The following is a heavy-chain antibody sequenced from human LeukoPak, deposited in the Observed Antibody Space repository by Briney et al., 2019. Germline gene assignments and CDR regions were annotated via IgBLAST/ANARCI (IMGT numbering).Heavy chain of an antibody. CDR3: AREDHSNYNY. D-gene: IGHD4-11*01. CDR1: GFTFSGYW. Sequence: GGYLRLSCAASGFTFSGYWMSWVRQAPGNGLEGVANIKQDGGETFDVDSVKGRSTISRDNAKNSLYLQMNSLRAEDTAVYYCAREDHSNYNYWGQGTLVTVSS. J-gene: IGHJ4*02. CDR2: IKQDGGET. V-gene: IGHV3-7*01.